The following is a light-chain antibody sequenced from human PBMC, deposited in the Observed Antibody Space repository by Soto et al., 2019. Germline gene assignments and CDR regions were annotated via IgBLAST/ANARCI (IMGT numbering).Light chain of an antibody. V-gene: IGLV2-14*01. J-gene: IGLJ2*01. CDR2: DVS. CDR3: SSYTSSSTGV. CDR1: SSDVGGYNH. Sequence: QSVLTQPASVSWSPGQSITISCTGTSSDVGGYNHVSWYQQHPGKAPKLMIYDVSNRPSGVSTRYSGSKSGNTASLTISGLQAEDEADYSCSSYTSSSTGVFGGGTKLTVL.